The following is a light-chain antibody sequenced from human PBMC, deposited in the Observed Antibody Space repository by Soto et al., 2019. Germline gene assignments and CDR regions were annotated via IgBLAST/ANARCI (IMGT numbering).Light chain of an antibody. J-gene: IGLJ2*01. Sequence: QSALTQPASVSGSPGQSITISCTGTSSDVGGYNYVSWYQQHPGKAPKLMIYXXSNRPSXXSNRFSGSKSGNTASLTISGLQAEDEADYYCSSYTSSSTRVFGGGTKLTVL. CDR1: SSDVGGYNY. V-gene: IGLV2-14*01. CDR3: SSYTSSSTRV. CDR2: XXS.